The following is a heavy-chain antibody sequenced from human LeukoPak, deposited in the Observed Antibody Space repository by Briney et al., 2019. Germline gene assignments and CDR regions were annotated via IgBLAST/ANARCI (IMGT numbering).Heavy chain of an antibody. Sequence: GASVKVSCKASGGTFSSYEISWVRQAPGQGLEWMGGITPMFGIAKYAQKFQGRVTISAVESMSTVHMELSSLRSEDTAKYYCARGWLADSTVVTPYNYWGQGTVVTVSS. CDR2: ITPMFGIA. J-gene: IGHJ4*02. D-gene: IGHD4-23*01. V-gene: IGHV1-69*13. CDR3: ARGWLADSTVVTPYNY. CDR1: GGTFSSYE.